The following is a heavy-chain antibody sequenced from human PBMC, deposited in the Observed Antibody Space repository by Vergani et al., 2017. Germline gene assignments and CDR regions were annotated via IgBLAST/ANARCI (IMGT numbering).Heavy chain of an antibody. V-gene: IGHV4-59*06. D-gene: IGHD3-10*01. CDR2: IYYSGST. CDR1: GGSISSYY. J-gene: IGHJ4*02. Sequence: QVQLQESGPGLVKPSETLSLTCTVSGGSISSYYWSWIRQHPGKGLEWIGYIYYSGSTYYNPSLKSRVTISVDTSKNQFSLKLSSVTAADTAVYYCASHFYYGSGSYSSPPDYWGQGTLVTVSS. CDR3: ASHFYYGSGSYSSPPDY.